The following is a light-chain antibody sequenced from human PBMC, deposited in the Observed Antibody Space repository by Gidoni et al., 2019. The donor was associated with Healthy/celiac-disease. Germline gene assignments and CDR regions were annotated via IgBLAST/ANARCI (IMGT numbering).Light chain of an antibody. V-gene: IGKV3-20*01. CDR2: SAS. CDR1: QSVSSSY. Sequence: DIVLTQSPGTLSLSPGERATLPCRASQSVSSSYLAWYQQKPGQAPRLLIYSASSRATGIPDRFSGSGSGTDFTLTISRLEPEDFAVYYCQQYGSSPLTFGQGTRLEIK. J-gene: IGKJ5*01. CDR3: QQYGSSPLT.